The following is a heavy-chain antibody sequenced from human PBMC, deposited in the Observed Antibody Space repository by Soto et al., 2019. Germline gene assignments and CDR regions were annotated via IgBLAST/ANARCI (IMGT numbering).Heavy chain of an antibody. J-gene: IGHJ4*02. Sequence: GASVKVSCKASGYTFTSYGISWVRQAPGQGLEWMGWISAYNGNTNYAQKLQGRVTMTTDTSTSTAYMELRSLRSDDTAVYYCARGGFYYYGSGSHLGPFDYWGQGTLVTVSS. CDR3: ARGGFYYYGSGSHLGPFDY. V-gene: IGHV1-18*01. CDR2: ISAYNGNT. CDR1: GYTFTSYG. D-gene: IGHD3-10*01.